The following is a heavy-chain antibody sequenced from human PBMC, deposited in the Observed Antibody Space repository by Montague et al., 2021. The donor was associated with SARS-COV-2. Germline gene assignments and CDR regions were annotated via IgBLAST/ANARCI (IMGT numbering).Heavy chain of an antibody. CDR3: ARLRDGVVPSPILGVGPYYSYYYKDV. Sequence: SDTLSLTCAVHGTSFSGYYWNWIRQPPGKGLEWIGETNHGGSTKXSPSLKSRLTISADTSKNQFSLKLTSVAAADTAVYYCARLRDGVVPSPILGVGPYYSYYYKDVWGGGTTVTVSS. CDR1: GTSFSGYY. J-gene: IGHJ6*03. CDR2: TNHGGST. D-gene: IGHD3-10*01. V-gene: IGHV4-34*01.